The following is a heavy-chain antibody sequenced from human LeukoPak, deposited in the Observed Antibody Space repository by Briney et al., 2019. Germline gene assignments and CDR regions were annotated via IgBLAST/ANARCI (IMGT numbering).Heavy chain of an antibody. J-gene: IGHJ4*02. V-gene: IGHV4-39*07. Sequence: SETLSLTCTVSGGSISSSSYYWGWIPQPPGKGLEWIGSIYYSGSTYYNPSLKSRVTISVDTSKNQFSLKLSSVTAADTAVYYCARGQNGLFDYWGQGTLVTVSS. CDR3: ARGQNGLFDY. CDR1: GGSISSSSYY. CDR2: IYYSGST. D-gene: IGHD2-8*01.